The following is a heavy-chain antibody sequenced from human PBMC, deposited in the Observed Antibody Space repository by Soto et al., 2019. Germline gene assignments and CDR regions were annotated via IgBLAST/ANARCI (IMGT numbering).Heavy chain of an antibody. Sequence: SETLSLTCAVYGGSFSGYYWSWIRQPPGKGLEWIGEINRSGSTNYNPSLKSRVTISVDTSKNQFSLKLSSVTAADTAVYYCARLYGSGSYYNKRDYWGQGTLVTVSS. V-gene: IGHV4-34*01. CDR1: GGSFSGYY. CDR3: ARLYGSGSYYNKRDY. CDR2: INRSGST. D-gene: IGHD3-10*01. J-gene: IGHJ4*02.